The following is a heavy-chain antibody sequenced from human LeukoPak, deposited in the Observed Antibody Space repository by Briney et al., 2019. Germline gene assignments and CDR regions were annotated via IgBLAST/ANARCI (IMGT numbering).Heavy chain of an antibody. V-gene: IGHV3-21*04. CDR3: AKDNRRHYTSGPNPDSLH. CDR1: GFTFSSYS. CDR2: ISSSSSYI. D-gene: IGHD6-19*01. Sequence: PGRSLRLSCAASGFTFSSYSMNWVRQAPGKGLEWVSSISSSSSYIYYADSVKGRFTISRDNAKNSLYLQMNSLRVEDTAFYYCAKDNRRHYTSGPNPDSLHWGQGALVTVSS. J-gene: IGHJ4*02.